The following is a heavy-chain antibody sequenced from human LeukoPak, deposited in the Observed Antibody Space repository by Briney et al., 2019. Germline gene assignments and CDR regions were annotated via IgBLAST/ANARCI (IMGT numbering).Heavy chain of an antibody. CDR1: GFSFDDYG. V-gene: IGHV3-9*01. Sequence: GGSLRLSCAASGFSFDDYGMKWVRQAPGKGLEWVSGISWNSGSIGYADSVKGRFTISRDNAKNSLYLQMNSLRAEDTALYYCAKIGFGEAYDAFDIWGQGTMVTVSS. CDR3: AKIGFGEAYDAFDI. J-gene: IGHJ3*02. CDR2: ISWNSGSI. D-gene: IGHD3-10*01.